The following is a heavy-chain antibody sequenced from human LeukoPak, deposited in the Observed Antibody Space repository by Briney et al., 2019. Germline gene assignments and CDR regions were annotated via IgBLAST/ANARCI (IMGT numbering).Heavy chain of an antibody. CDR2: MNPNSGNT. CDR1: GYTFTSYD. D-gene: IGHD5-12*01. Sequence: ASVKVSCKASGYTFTSYDINWVRQATGQGLEWMGWMNPNSGNTGYAQKFQGRVTMTRNTSISTAYMELSSLRSEDTAVYYCARAKDHKLSYDERHYFHMDVWGRGTTVIVSS. CDR3: ARAKDHKLSYDERHYFHMDV. V-gene: IGHV1-8*01. J-gene: IGHJ6*03.